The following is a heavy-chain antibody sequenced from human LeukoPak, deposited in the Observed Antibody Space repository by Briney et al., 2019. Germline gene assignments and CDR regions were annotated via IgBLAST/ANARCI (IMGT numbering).Heavy chain of an antibody. V-gene: IGHV4-59*01. CDR2: IHYGGTT. D-gene: IGHD4-11*01. CDR1: GAYISSYY. J-gene: IGHJ6*03. Sequence: SETLSLTCTVSGAYISSYYWTWIRQSPGKGLEWIGYIHYGGTTNYSPSLKSRVIMSVDTAKNQFSLKMSSVTAADTAVYYFASLTTRYYFMDVWGKGATVTVSS. CDR3: ASLTTRYYFMDV.